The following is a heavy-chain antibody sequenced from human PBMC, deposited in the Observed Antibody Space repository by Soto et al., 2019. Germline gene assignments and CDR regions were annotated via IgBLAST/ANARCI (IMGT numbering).Heavy chain of an antibody. V-gene: IGHV4-61*03. J-gene: IGHJ4*01. CDR1: GATVTSGSYY. CDR3: TRHWKTVAGRPFDD. CDR2: VYYSGIT. D-gene: IGHD6-13*01. Sequence: SETLSLTCSVSGATVTSGSYYWSWIRQPPGKGLEWVRYVYYSGITNYNPSLKRRVTISVNTAKNHFPRNPNSVPAADTAVDYSTRHWKTVAGRPFDDWGHGTLVTVSS.